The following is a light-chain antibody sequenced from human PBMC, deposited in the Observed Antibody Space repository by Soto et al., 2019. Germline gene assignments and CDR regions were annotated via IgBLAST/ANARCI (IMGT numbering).Light chain of an antibody. Sequence: QSVLTQPPSVSAAPGQKVTISCSGSSSNIGDNYVSWYQQLPGTAPKLLIYDNIKRPSGIPDRFSGSKSGTSATLGITGLQTGYAADYYGGTWDSSLSAGVFGTGTKLTVL. J-gene: IGLJ1*01. CDR2: DNI. V-gene: IGLV1-51*01. CDR1: SSNIGDNY. CDR3: GTWDSSLSAGV.